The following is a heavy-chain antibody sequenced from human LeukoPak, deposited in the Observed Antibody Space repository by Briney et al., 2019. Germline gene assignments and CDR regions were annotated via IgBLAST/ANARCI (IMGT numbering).Heavy chain of an antibody. V-gene: IGHV3-23*01. CDR2: IRGSGDDT. J-gene: IGHJ4*02. CDR1: GFTFSNYA. CDR3: AKGGAYCSGGSCSNFDY. D-gene: IGHD2-15*01. Sequence: GGSLRLSCAASGFTFSNYAMSWVRQAPGKGLERVSRIRGSGDDTHYADSVRGRFTISRDNSKNTLYLQMNSLRAEDTAVYFCAKGGAYCSGGSCSNFDYWGQGTLVTVSS.